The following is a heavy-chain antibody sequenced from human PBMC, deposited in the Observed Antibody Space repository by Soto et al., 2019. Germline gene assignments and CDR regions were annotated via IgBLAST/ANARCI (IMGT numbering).Heavy chain of an antibody. Sequence: PGGSLRLSCAASGFTFSSYGMHWVRQAPGKGLEWVAVISYDGSNKYYADSVKGRFTISRDNSKNTLYLQMNSLRAEDTAVYYCAKGPWYLDLWGRGTLVTVSS. J-gene: IGHJ2*01. CDR3: AKGPWYLDL. CDR1: GFTFSSYG. V-gene: IGHV3-30*18. CDR2: ISYDGSNK.